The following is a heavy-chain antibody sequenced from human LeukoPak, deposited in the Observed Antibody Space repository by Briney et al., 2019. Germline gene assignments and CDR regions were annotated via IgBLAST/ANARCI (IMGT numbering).Heavy chain of an antibody. V-gene: IGHV4-61*02. CDR1: GGSISSDNY. J-gene: IGHJ4*02. CDR3: ARVSSAGIWDY. D-gene: IGHD6-19*01. CDR2: IYKSGSP. Sequence: PSETLSLTCTVSGGSISSDNYWSWIRQPAGKELEWIGRIYKSGSPNYNPSLKSRVTISLDTSKNQFSLKLSSVTAADTAVYYCARVSSAGIWDYWGQGTLVTVSS.